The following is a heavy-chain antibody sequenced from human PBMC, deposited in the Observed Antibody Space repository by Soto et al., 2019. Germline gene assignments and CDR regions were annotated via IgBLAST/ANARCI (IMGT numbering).Heavy chain of an antibody. CDR2: IYYSGST. J-gene: IGHJ6*02. Sequence: QVQLQESGPGLVKPSETLSLTCTVSGGSISSYYWSWIRQPPGKGLEWIGYIYYSGSTNYNPSLKSRVTISVDTSKNQFSLKLSSVTAADTAVYYCARAPHDYGDYGYYYYYYGMDVWGQGTTVTVSS. CDR1: GGSISSYY. V-gene: IGHV4-59*01. CDR3: ARAPHDYGDYGYYYYYYGMDV. D-gene: IGHD4-17*01.